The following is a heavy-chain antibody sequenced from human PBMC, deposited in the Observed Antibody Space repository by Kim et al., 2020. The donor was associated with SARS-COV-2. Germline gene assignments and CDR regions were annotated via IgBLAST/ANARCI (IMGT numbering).Heavy chain of an antibody. CDR2: INHSGST. Sequence: SETLSLTCAVYGGSFSGYYWSWIRQPPGKGLEWIGEINHSGSTNYNPSLKSRVTISVDTSKNQFSLKLSSVTAADTAVYYCARGVLGTAMVIDYWGQGTLVTVSS. V-gene: IGHV4-34*01. D-gene: IGHD5-18*01. CDR3: ARGVLGTAMVIDY. J-gene: IGHJ4*02. CDR1: GGSFSGYY.